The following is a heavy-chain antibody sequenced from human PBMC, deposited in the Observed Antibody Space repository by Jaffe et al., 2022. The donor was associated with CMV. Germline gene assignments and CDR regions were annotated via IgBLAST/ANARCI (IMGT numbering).Heavy chain of an antibody. J-gene: IGHJ3*02. D-gene: IGHD5-18*01. CDR3: AREMEERGYSYGLVDI. CDR1: GGSISSGGYY. V-gene: IGHV4-31*03. Sequence: QVQLQESGPGLVKPSQTLSLTCTVSGGSISSGGYYWSWIRQHPGKGLEWIGYIYYSGSTYYNPSLKSRVTISVDTSKNQFSLKLSSVTAADTAVYYCAREMEERGYSYGLVDIWGQGTMVTVSS. CDR2: IYYSGST.